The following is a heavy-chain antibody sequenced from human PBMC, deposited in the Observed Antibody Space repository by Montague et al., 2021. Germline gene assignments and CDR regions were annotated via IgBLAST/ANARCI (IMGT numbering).Heavy chain of an antibody. Sequence: SETLSLTCTVSGDSINIYNWCWIRHPPAKGLEWMGYVYYTGTTNYYPSPKSRVTITVDTYRNKYFLHVNSVSAAATAVYYCARKGSNWDYWGQGTLVTVSS. D-gene: IGHD2-8*01. CDR3: ARKGSNWDY. V-gene: IGHV4-59*01. J-gene: IGHJ4*02. CDR1: GDSINIYN. CDR2: VYYTGTT.